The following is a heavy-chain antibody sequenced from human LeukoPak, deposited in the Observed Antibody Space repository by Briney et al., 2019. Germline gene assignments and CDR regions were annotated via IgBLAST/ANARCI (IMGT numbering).Heavy chain of an antibody. V-gene: IGHV3-23*01. CDR3: AKARPTVVTPNYFDY. CDR2: IGGSGGST. CDR1: GFTFSSYA. Sequence: GGSLRLSCAASGFTFSSYAMSWVRQAPGKGLEWVSAIGGSGGSTYYADPVKGRFTISRDNSKNTLYLQMNSLRAEDTAVYYCAKARPTVVTPNYFDYWGQGTLVTVSS. J-gene: IGHJ4*02. D-gene: IGHD4-23*01.